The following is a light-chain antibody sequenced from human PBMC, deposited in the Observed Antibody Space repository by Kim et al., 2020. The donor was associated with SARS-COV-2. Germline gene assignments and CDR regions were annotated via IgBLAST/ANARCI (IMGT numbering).Light chain of an antibody. CDR2: RND. CDR1: TSNIGSTS. J-gene: IGLJ3*02. V-gene: IGLV1-47*01. CDR3: AAWDDSLSGRV. Sequence: GQRVTISRSGSTSNIGSTSVSWYQQLPGTAPKLLIYRNDQRPSGVPDRFSGSKSGTSASLAISGLRSEDEADYYCAAWDDSLSGRVFGGGTQLTVL.